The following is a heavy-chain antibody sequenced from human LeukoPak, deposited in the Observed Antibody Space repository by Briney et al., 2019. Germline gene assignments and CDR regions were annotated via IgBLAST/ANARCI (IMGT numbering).Heavy chain of an antibody. CDR3: ARGGYCTSTSCFLPDY. V-gene: IGHV1-2*02. Sequence: ASVKVSSTASGYTFTDYYMHWVRQAPGQGLEWMGWINPNSGGTKFAQKFQGRVTVTRDTSIRTAYMELSRLRSDDTAVYYCARGGYCTSTSCFLPDYWGQGTLVTVSS. CDR1: GYTFTDYY. D-gene: IGHD2-2*01. CDR2: INPNSGGT. J-gene: IGHJ4*02.